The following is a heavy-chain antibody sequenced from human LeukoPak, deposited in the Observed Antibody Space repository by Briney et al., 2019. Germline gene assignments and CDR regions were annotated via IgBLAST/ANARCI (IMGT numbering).Heavy chain of an antibody. D-gene: IGHD6-19*01. Sequence: SETLSLTCTVSGGSISSYYWSWIRQPPGKGLEWIGYIYYSGSANYNPSLKSRVTISVDTSKKQFSLKLSSVTAADTAVYYCARDRDSSGWYMGWDFDYWGQGTLVTVSS. CDR3: ARDRDSSGWYMGWDFDY. CDR1: GGSISSYY. CDR2: IYYSGSA. J-gene: IGHJ4*02. V-gene: IGHV4-59*01.